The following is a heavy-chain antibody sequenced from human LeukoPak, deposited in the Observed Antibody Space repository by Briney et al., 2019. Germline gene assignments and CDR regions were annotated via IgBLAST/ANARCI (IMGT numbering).Heavy chain of an antibody. D-gene: IGHD6-13*01. CDR1: GYTFTSYG. J-gene: IGHJ4*02. Sequence: ASVKVSCNASGYTFTSYGISWVRQAPGQGLEWMGWISAYNGNTNYAQKLQGRVTMTTDTSTSTAYMELRSLRSDDTAVYYCARDSFGGYSSSWYAFDYWGQGTLVTVSS. V-gene: IGHV1-18*01. CDR3: ARDSFGGYSSSWYAFDY. CDR2: ISAYNGNT.